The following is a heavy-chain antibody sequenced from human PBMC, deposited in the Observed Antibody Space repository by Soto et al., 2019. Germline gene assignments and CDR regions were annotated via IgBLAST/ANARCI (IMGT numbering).Heavy chain of an antibody. CDR3: AMGQSTVTTSGYYYYGMDV. D-gene: IGHD4-4*01. J-gene: IGHJ6*02. CDR2: IYSGGST. CDR1: GFTVSSNY. V-gene: IGHV3-53*01. Sequence: PGGSLRLSCAASGFTVSSNYMSWVRQAPGKGLEWVSVIYSGGSTYYADSVKGRFTISRDNSKNTLYLQMNSLRAEDTAVYYCAMGQSTVTTSGYYYYGMDVWGQGTTVTVSS.